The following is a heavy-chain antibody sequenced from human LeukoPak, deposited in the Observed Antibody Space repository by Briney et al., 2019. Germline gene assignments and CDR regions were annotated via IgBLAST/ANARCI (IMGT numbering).Heavy chain of an antibody. CDR3: ARGHQGSYDFWSGYHTTYYYYMDV. CDR1: GFTFSDYY. V-gene: IGHV3-11*04. D-gene: IGHD3-3*01. CDR2: ISSSGSTI. Sequence: GGSLRLSCAASGFTFSDYYMSWIRQAPGKGLEWVSYISSSGSTIYYADSVKGRFTIYRDNAKNSLYLQMNSLRSEDTAVYYCARGHQGSYDFWSGYHTTYYYYMDVWGKGTTVTVSS. J-gene: IGHJ6*03.